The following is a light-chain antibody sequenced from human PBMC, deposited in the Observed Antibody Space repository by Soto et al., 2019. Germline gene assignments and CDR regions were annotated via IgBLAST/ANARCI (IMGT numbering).Light chain of an antibody. Sequence: QSALTQPPSASGSPGQSVTFSCTGTSSDVGRYNFVSWYQQHPGTAPKLIIYEVDKRPSGVPDRFSGSKSGSTASLTVSGLQAEDEADYYCSSFAGSNNFVFGSGTKLTVL. CDR3: SSFAGSNNFV. V-gene: IGLV2-8*01. J-gene: IGLJ1*01. CDR1: SSDVGRYNF. CDR2: EVD.